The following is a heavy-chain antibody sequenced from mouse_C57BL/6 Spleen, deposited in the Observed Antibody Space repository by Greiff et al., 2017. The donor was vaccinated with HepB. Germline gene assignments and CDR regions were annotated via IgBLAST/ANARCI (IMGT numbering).Heavy chain of an antibody. CDR1: GYTFTSYW. CDR2: IYPGSGST. V-gene: IGHV1-55*01. CDR3: ARCDGNYYYFDY. D-gene: IGHD2-1*01. J-gene: IGHJ2*01. Sequence: QVQLQQPGAELVKPGASVKMSCKASGYTFTSYWITWVKQRPGQGLEWIGDIYPGSGSTNYNEKFKSKATLTVDTSSSTAYMQLSSLTSEDSAVYYCARCDGNYYYFDYWGQGTTLTVSS.